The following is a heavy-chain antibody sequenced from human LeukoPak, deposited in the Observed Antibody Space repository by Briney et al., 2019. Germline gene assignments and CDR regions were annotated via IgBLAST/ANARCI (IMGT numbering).Heavy chain of an antibody. J-gene: IGHJ3*02. CDR2: ITSSSTI. CDR3: ARPRDGYNLVAFDI. D-gene: IGHD5-24*01. Sequence: GGSLRLSCAASGFTFSTDSMNWVRQAPGKGLEWVSSITSSSTIYYADSVKGRFTISRDNAKNSLYLQMNSLRAEDTAVYYCARPRDGYNLVAFDIWGQGTMVTVSS. CDR1: GFTFSTDS. V-gene: IGHV3-21*01.